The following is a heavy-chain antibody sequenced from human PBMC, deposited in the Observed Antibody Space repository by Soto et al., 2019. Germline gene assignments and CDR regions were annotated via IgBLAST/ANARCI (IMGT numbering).Heavy chain of an antibody. Sequence: QVQLVESGGGVVQPGKSLRLSCTGSGFTFSAYGIHWVRQAPGKGLEWVAISYDGASKYYGDSVRGRFTISRDNSKNTVYLQMNSLSAEDTGVYFCAKTVYRQNCFDFWGQGTLVTVSS. CDR2: SYDGASK. J-gene: IGHJ4*02. D-gene: IGHD2-2*01. CDR1: GFTFSAYG. CDR3: AKTVYRQNCFDF. V-gene: IGHV3-30*18.